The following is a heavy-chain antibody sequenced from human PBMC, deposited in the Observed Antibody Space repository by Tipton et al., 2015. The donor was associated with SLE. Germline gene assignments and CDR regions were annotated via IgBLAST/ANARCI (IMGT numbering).Heavy chain of an antibody. CDR2: IYYGGAT. CDR3: ARHTSGFDY. D-gene: IGHD6-19*01. CDR1: DYSISIDDY. V-gene: IGHV4-38-2*02. J-gene: IGHJ4*02. Sequence: TLSLTCSVSDYSISIDDYWGWIRQPPGKGLEWIGSIYYGGATSYNPSLKSRVTILVDTSKNQFSLKLSSVTAADTAVYYCARHTSGFDYWGQGTLVTVSS.